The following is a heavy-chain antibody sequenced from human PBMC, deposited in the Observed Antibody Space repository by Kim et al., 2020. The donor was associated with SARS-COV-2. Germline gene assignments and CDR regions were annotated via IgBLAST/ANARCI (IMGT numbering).Heavy chain of an antibody. CDR1: GFTLSDHY. V-gene: IGHV3-72*01. D-gene: IGHD1-26*01. CDR3: TRLGVVGANAIDY. CDR2: TRNKVNSYST. Sequence: GGPLRLSCAASGFTLSDHYIDWVRQAPGKGLEWVGRTRNKVNSYSTEYDASVKGRFSISREDSKNSLYLQMNSLKTEDTAVYYCTRLGVVGANAIDYWGQGTLVTVSS. J-gene: IGHJ4*02.